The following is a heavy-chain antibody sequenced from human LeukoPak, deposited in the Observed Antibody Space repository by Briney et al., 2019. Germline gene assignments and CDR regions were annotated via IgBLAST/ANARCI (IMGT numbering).Heavy chain of an antibody. Sequence: SETLSLTCAVYGGSFSGYHWSWIRQPPGKGLEWIGEINHSGSTNYNPSLKSRVTISVDTSKNQFSLKLSSVTAADTAVYYCARGRIQLWLLTWGQGTLVTVSS. CDR2: INHSGST. J-gene: IGHJ5*02. CDR3: ARGRIQLWLLT. D-gene: IGHD5-18*01. CDR1: GGSFSGYH. V-gene: IGHV4-34*01.